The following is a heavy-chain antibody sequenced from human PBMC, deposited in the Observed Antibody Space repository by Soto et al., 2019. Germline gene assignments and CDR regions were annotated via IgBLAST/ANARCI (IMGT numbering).Heavy chain of an antibody. CDR2: IRSKPYDGTT. CDR1: GFTFGDYA. D-gene: IGHD3-10*01. J-gene: IGHJ6*02. V-gene: IGHV3-49*03. CDR3: AKDLFSMVRGASYYSYGMDV. Sequence: GGSLRLSCTASGFTFGDYAMSWFRQAPGKGLEWVGFIRSKPYDGTTEYAASAKGRFTISRDDSKSIAYLQMNSLKTEDTAVYYCAKDLFSMVRGASYYSYGMDVWGQGTTVTVSS.